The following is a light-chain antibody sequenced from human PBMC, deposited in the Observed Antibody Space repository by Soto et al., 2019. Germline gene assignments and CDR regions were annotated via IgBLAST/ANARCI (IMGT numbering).Light chain of an antibody. CDR3: CSYAGTYTRV. J-gene: IGLJ1*01. CDR2: DVN. Sequence: QSALTQPRSVSGSPGQSVTMSCTRTSSDVANYKYVSWYQQHPGKAPKLMIYDVNKRPSGVPYRFSGSKSGNTASLTISGLQAEDEADYYCCSYAGTYTRVLGTGTKVTVL. V-gene: IGLV2-11*01. CDR1: SSDVANYKY.